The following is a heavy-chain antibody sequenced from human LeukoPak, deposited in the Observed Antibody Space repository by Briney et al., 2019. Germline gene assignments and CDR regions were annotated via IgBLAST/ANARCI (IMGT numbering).Heavy chain of an antibody. CDR3: ARPRKTTVTSMWPDAFDI. D-gene: IGHD4-17*01. CDR1: GGTFSSYA. CDR2: IIPIFGTA. Sequence: SVKVSCKASGGTFSSYAISWVRQAPGQGLEWMGGIIPIFGTANYAQKFQGRVTITADKSTSTAYMGLSSLRSEDTAVYYCARPRKTTVTSMWPDAFDIWGQGTMVTVSS. J-gene: IGHJ3*02. V-gene: IGHV1-69*06.